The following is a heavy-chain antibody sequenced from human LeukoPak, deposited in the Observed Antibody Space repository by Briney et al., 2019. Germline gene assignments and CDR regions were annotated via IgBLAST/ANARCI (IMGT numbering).Heavy chain of an antibody. V-gene: IGHV4-59*01. CDR3: ARGGGITGIGVFDY. CDR1: GGSISSYY. D-gene: IGHD1-20*01. CDR2: IYYSGST. Sequence: PSETLSLTCTVSGGSISSYYWSWIRQPPGKGLEWIGYIYYSGSTNYNPSLKSRVTISVDTSKNQFSLKLSSVTAADTAVYYCARGGGITGIGVFDYWGQGTLVTVPS. J-gene: IGHJ4*02.